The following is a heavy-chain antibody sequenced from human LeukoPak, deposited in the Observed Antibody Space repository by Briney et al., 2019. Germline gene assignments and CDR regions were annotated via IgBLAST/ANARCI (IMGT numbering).Heavy chain of an antibody. CDR3: ARANYYDSSGYYYGYYYYYGMDV. CDR2: MIPILGIA. Sequence: GASVTVSCKASGGTFSSYAISWVRQAPGQGLEWMGRMIPILGIANYAQKFQGRVTITADKSTSTAYMELSSLRSEDTAVYYCARANYYDSSGYYYGYYYYYGMDVWGQGTTVTVSS. D-gene: IGHD3-22*01. J-gene: IGHJ6*02. V-gene: IGHV1-69*04. CDR1: GGTFSSYA.